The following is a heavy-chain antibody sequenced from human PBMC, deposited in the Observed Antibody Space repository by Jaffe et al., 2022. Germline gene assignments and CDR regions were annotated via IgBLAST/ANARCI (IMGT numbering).Heavy chain of an antibody. CDR2: VDPEDGET. J-gene: IGHJ5*02. Sequence: EVQLVQSGAEVKKPGATVKISCKVSGYTFTDYYMHWVQQAPGKGLEWMGLVDPEDGETIYAEKFQGRVTITADTSTDTAYMELSSLRSEDTAVYYCATGYYYDSSGYYYRSRWFDPWGQGTLVTVSS. CDR1: GYTFTDYY. CDR3: ATGYYYDSSGYYYRSRWFDP. D-gene: IGHD3-22*01. V-gene: IGHV1-69-2*01.